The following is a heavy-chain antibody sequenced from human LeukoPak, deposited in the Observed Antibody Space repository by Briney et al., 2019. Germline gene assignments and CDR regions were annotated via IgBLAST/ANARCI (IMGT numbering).Heavy chain of an antibody. CDR2: INPGGGST. Sequence: VASVKVSCKASGYTFTSYYMHWVRQAPGQGLEWMGIINPGGGSTSYAQKFQGRVTMTRDTSTSTVYMELSSLRSEDTAVYYCARDPGSGSQYYYYYYMDVWGKGTTVTISS. D-gene: IGHD3-10*01. CDR1: GYTFTSYY. V-gene: IGHV1-46*01. CDR3: ARDPGSGSQYYYYYYMDV. J-gene: IGHJ6*03.